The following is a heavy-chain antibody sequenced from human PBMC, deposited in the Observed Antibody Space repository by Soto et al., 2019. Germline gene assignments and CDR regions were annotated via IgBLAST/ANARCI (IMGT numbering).Heavy chain of an antibody. V-gene: IGHV4-34*01. CDR2: INHSGST. CDR3: ARHIAAARWGGNYYYGMDV. Sequence: SETLSLTCAVYGGSFSGYYWSWIRQPPGKGQEWIGEINHSGSTNYNPSLKSRVTISVDTSKNQFSLKLSSVTAADTAVYYCARHIAAARWGGNYYYGMDVWGQGTTVTVSS. D-gene: IGHD6-13*01. J-gene: IGHJ6*02. CDR1: GGSFSGYY.